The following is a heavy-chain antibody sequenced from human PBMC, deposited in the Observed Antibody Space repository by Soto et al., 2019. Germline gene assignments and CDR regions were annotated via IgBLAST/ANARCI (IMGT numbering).Heavy chain of an antibody. V-gene: IGHV2-5*02. CDR3: AHAGYSSSWYLDGMDV. Sequence: QITLKESGPTLVKPTQTLTLTCTFSGLSLSTSGVGVGWIRQPPGEALEWLALIYWDDDKRYSPSLKSRLTITXXTXKNXVVLTMTNMDPVDTATYYCAHAGYSSSWYLDGMDVWGQGTTVTVSS. J-gene: IGHJ6*02. CDR1: GLSLSTSGVG. D-gene: IGHD6-13*01. CDR2: IYWDDDK.